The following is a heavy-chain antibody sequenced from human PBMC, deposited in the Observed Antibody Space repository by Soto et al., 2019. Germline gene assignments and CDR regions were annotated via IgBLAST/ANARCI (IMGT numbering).Heavy chain of an antibody. CDR1: GGSISSYC. J-gene: IGHJ5*02. CDR2: IYFRGNT. CDR3: ARDTDWFDP. Sequence: SETLSLTCTVSGGSISSYCWSWIRQPPGKGLEWIGYIYFRGNTNYSPSLKSRVTISVDTSKNQSSLSLSFVTAADTAVYYCARDTDWFDPWGQGTLVTVSS. V-gene: IGHV4-59*01.